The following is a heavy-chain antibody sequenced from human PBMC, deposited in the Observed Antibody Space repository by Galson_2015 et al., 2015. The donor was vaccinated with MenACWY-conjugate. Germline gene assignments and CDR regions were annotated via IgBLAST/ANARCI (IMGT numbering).Heavy chain of an antibody. D-gene: IGHD2-21*02. CDR2: INHSGST. Sequence: ETLSLTCAVYGGSFSGYYWSWLRQPPGKGLEWIGEINHSGSTNYNPSLKSRVTISVDTSKNQFSLKLRSVTAADTAVYYCASGDACGGDCYSEGYFDLWGRGTLVTVSS. J-gene: IGHJ2*01. V-gene: IGHV4-34*01. CDR3: ASGDACGGDCYSEGYFDL. CDR1: GGSFSGYY.